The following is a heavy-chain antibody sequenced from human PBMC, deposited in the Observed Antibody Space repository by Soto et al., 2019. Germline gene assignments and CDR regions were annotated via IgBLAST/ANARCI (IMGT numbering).Heavy chain of an antibody. CDR2: IYYSGGT. CDR3: ARGDSLYSSSWYEFDP. D-gene: IGHD6-13*01. V-gene: IGHV4-39*01. Sequence: SETLSLTCTVSGGSISSSSYYWGWIRQPPGKGLEWIGSIYYSGGTYYNPSLKSRVTISVDTSKNQFSLKLSSVTAADTAVYYCARGDSLYSSSWYEFDPWGQGTLVTVSS. CDR1: GGSISSSSYY. J-gene: IGHJ5*02.